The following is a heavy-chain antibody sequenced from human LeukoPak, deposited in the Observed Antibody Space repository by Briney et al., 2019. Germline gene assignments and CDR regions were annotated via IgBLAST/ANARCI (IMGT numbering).Heavy chain of an antibody. D-gene: IGHD3-22*01. Sequence: PGGSVRLSCAASGFTFRRHWMSWVRQAPGKGLEWVANMRDDGSEEFYVNSVKGRFTISRDNAKNSLYLQMDSLRAEDTAVYYCARDLWLGERGLFFFEYWGQGALVTVAS. J-gene: IGHJ4*02. CDR2: MRDDGSEE. CDR1: GFTFRRHW. CDR3: ARDLWLGERGLFFFEY. V-gene: IGHV3-7*01.